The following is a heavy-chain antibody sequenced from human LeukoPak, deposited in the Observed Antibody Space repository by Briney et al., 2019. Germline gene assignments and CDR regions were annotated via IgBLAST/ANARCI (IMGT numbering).Heavy chain of an antibody. CDR3: ARDRPYGSVDDVVDP. CDR2: ISAYNGNT. J-gene: IGHJ5*02. Sequence: ASVKVSCKASGYTFTSYGISWVRQAPGQGLGWMGWISAYNGNTNYAQKLQGRVTMTTDTSTSTAYMELRSLRPGDTAVYYCARDRPYGSVDDVVDPWGQGTLVTVSS. CDR1: GYTFTSYG. V-gene: IGHV1-18*01. D-gene: IGHD3-10*01.